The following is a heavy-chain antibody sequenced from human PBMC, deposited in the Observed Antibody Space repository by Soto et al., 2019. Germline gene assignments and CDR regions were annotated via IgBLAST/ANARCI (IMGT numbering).Heavy chain of an antibody. CDR1: GDSISSNRW. V-gene: IGHV4-4*02. D-gene: IGHD2-2*01. CDR3: ATGGIYCSTTGCLYWYLDL. Sequence: QVQLQESGPGLVRASGTLSLTCAVSGDSISSNRWWSWVRQPPGKGLEWIGEIYHSGTTNYNPSPKSRVTISVHKSKNQCSLNLNSVTAADTAWYYGATGGIYCSTTGCLYWYLDLWGRGTLVSVSS. CDR2: IYHSGTT. J-gene: IGHJ2*01.